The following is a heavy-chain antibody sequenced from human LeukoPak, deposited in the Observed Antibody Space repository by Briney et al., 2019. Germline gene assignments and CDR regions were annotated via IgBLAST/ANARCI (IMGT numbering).Heavy chain of an antibody. J-gene: IGHJ6*02. V-gene: IGHV3-30*18. CDR3: AKLRELVTYYYYYGLDV. Sequence: PGGSLRLSCAASGFTFSSYGMHWVRQAPGKGLEWVAVISYDGSNKYYADSVKGRFTISRDNSKNTLYLQMNSLRAEDTAVYYCAKLRELVTYYYYYGLDVWGQGTTVTVSS. CDR2: ISYDGSNK. CDR1: GFTFSSYG. D-gene: IGHD1-1*01.